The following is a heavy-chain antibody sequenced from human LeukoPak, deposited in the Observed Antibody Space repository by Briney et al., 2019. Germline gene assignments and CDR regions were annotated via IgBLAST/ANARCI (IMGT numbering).Heavy chain of an antibody. V-gene: IGHV3-11*04. CDR2: ISSSGGTK. CDR1: GFTLSDYY. Sequence: SGGSLRLSCVASGFTLSDYYMSWIRQAPGKGLEWISFISSSGGTKYYADSVKGRFTISRDTTQNSLFLQMNSLRAEDTALYYCARERTPKHYYGSGTYDRYFDHWGQGTLVTVSS. J-gene: IGHJ4*02. CDR3: ARERTPKHYYGSGTYDRYFDH. D-gene: IGHD3-10*01.